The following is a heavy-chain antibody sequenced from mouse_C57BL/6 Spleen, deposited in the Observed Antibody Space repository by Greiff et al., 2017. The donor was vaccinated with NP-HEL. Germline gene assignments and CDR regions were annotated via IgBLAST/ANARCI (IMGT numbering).Heavy chain of an antibody. V-gene: IGHV1-55*01. Sequence: VQLQQPGAELVKPGASVKMSCKASGYTFTSYWITWVKQRPGQGLEWIGDIYPGSGSTNYNEKFKSKATLTVDTSSSTAYMQLSSLTSEDSAVYYCARGARQLRLRNYAMDYWGQGTSVTVSS. CDR3: ARGARQLRLRNYAMDY. CDR2: IYPGSGST. CDR1: GYTFTSYW. J-gene: IGHJ4*01. D-gene: IGHD3-2*02.